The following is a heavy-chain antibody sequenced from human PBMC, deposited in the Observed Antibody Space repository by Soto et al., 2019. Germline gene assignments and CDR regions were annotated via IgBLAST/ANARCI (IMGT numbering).Heavy chain of an antibody. Sequence: SQTLSLTCAISGDSVSRNSAAWNWIRQSPSRGLEWLAMTYYMSKWYNDYAVSVKSRITINPDTSKNQFSLQLNSVTPEDTAVYYCARGNWNYYYYGMDVWGQGTTVTVSS. V-gene: IGHV6-1*01. CDR2: TYYMSKWYN. CDR1: GDSVSRNSAA. CDR3: ARGNWNYYYYGMDV. D-gene: IGHD1-20*01. J-gene: IGHJ6*02.